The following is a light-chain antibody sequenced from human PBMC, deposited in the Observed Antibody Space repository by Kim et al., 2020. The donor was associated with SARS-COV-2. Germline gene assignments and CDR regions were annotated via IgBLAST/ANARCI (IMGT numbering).Light chain of an antibody. CDR3: QKYKKGPRT. J-gene: IGKJ1*01. Sequence: VAGGERDTLTWRARQRVNRKLGWEQKKPGKAPKLLMYGATARATGIPARVRGSGSGTEFTLTISSLQSEDVAVYYWQKYKKGPRTFGQGTKVDIK. V-gene: IGKV3-15*01. CDR2: GAT. CDR1: QRVNRK.